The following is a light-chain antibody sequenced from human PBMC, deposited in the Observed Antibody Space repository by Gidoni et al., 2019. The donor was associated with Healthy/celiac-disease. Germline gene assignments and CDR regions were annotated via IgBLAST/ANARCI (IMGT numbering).Light chain of an antibody. Sequence: EIVVTQSPATLSLSPGDRATPSCRASQSVSSYLAWYQQKPGQAPRLLIYDASNRATGIPARFSGSGSGTDFTLTISSLEPEDFAVYYCQQRSNWPSTFGQGTRLEIK. CDR1: QSVSSY. J-gene: IGKJ5*01. V-gene: IGKV3-11*01. CDR3: QQRSNWPST. CDR2: DAS.